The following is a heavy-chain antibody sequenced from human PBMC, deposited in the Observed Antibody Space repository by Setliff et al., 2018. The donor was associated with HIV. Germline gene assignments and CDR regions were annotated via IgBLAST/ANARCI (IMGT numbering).Heavy chain of an antibody. V-gene: IGHV1-18*01. CDR2: ISPYNGNT. J-gene: IGHJ3*01. CDR1: NYPFTSYG. Sequence: ASVKVSCKASNYPFTSYGISWVRQVPGHGLEWMGWISPYNGNTEYARRFQGRVTLTTDTSSTTAYLELRSLTSDDTAMYFCAREYRATLNFRIAFDFWGQGTMVTV. CDR3: AREYRATLNFRIAFDF. D-gene: IGHD1-7*01.